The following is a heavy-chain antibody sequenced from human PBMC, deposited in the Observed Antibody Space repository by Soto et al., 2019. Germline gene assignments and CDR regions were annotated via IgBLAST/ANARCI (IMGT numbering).Heavy chain of an antibody. CDR3: ARGSISWFLDY. V-gene: IGHV1-69*13. CDR2: IIPMFGAA. J-gene: IGHJ4*02. Sequence: SVKVSCKASGGTFTSHAVSGVRQAPGQGLEWMGGIIPMFGAANYALNFQGRVTITADEPTGTAYMELSSLRSEDTAVYYCARGSISWFLDYWGLGTLVTVSS. CDR1: GGTFTSHA. D-gene: IGHD6-13*01.